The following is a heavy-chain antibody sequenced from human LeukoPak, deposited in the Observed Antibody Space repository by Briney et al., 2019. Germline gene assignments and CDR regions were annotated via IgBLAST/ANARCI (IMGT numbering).Heavy chain of an antibody. Sequence: ASVKVSCKASGYTFTGYYMHWVRQAPGQGLEWMGWINPNSGGTNYAQKFQGRVTMTRDTSISTAYMELSRLRSDDTAVYYCARDLDSSGWSYYFDYWGQGTLVTVSS. V-gene: IGHV1-2*02. CDR3: ARDLDSSGWSYYFDY. CDR1: GYTFTGYY. D-gene: IGHD6-19*01. CDR2: INPNSGGT. J-gene: IGHJ4*02.